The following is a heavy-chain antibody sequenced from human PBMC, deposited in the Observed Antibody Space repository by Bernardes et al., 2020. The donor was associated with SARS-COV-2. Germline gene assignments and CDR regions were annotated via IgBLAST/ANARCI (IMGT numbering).Heavy chain of an antibody. D-gene: IGHD2-21*02. CDR3: ARTRTTISTTGIPVDY. V-gene: IGHV1-2*02. CDR2: INPNTGGT. CDR1: GYTFTGYF. J-gene: IGHJ4*02. Sequence: ASVKVSCKASGYTFTGYFIHWVRQAPGQRPEWMGWINPNTGGTNYVQKFQGRVTMTRDTSITTAYMELSRLGSADTAIYYCARTRTTISTTGIPVDYWGQGTLVTVSS.